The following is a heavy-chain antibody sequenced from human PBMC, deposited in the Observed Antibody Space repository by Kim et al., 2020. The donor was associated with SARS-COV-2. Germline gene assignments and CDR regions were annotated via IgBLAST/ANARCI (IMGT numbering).Heavy chain of an antibody. J-gene: IGHJ4*02. CDR2: INHSGST. Sequence: SETLSLTCAVYGGSFSGYYWSWIRQPPGKGLEWIGEINHSGSTNYNPSLKSRVTISVDTSKNQFSLKLSSVTAADTAVYYCARGHQLWRPAAAGFDYWGQGTLVTVSS. CDR1: GGSFSGYY. CDR3: ARGHQLWRPAAAGFDY. V-gene: IGHV4-34*01. D-gene: IGHD6-13*01.